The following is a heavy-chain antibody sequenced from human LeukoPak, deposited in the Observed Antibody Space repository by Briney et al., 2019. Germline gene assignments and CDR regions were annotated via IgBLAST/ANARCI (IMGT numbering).Heavy chain of an antibody. J-gene: IGHJ4*02. V-gene: IGHV3-30-3*01. Sequence: GRSLRLSCAASGFTFSSYAMHWVRPAPGKGLEWVAAISYDGSNKYYGDSVKGRFTISRDNSKNTLDLQMNSLRADDTAVYFCGRTYDILTFFDYWGQGTLVTVSS. CDR2: ISYDGSNK. D-gene: IGHD3-9*01. CDR3: GRTYDILTFFDY. CDR1: GFTFSSYA.